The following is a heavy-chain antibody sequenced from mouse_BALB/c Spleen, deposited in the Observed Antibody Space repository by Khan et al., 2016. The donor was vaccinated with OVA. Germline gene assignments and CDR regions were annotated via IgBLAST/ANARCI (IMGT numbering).Heavy chain of an antibody. CDR3: ARRNYFGYTFAY. V-gene: IGHV1-77*01. D-gene: IGHD1-2*01. J-gene: IGHJ3*01. Sequence: QVQLKASGAELARPGASVKLSCKASGYTFTDYYINWVKQRTGQGLEWIGEIYPRSGNTYYNEKFKGKATLTADKSSSIAYMQLISLTSEDSAVYFCARRNYFGYTFAYWGQGTLVTVSA. CDR1: GYTFTDYY. CDR2: IYPRSGNT.